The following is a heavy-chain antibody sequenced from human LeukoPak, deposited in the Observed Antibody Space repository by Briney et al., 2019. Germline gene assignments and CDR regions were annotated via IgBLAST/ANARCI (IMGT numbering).Heavy chain of an antibody. CDR3: ASQYCSGGSCYSGYFDY. V-gene: IGHV4-39*01. CDR1: GGSISSSSYY. Sequence: SETLSLTCTVSGGSISSSSYYWGWIRQPPGKGLEWIGSIYYSGSTYYNPSLKSRVTISVDTSKNQFSLKLSSVTAADTAVYYCASQYCSGGSCYSGYFDYWGQGTLVTVSS. CDR2: IYYSGST. J-gene: IGHJ4*02. D-gene: IGHD2-15*01.